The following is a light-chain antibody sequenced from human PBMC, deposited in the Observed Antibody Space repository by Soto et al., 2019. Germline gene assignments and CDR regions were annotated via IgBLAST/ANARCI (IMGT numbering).Light chain of an antibody. V-gene: IGKV1-39*01. CDR3: QQSYNSPQT. CDR2: AAS. Sequence: DIQMTQSPSSLSASVGDEVTITCRASQTIMTYLNWYQLKPGKPPRLLIYAASSLQSGVPLRFSGSGSGTDFTLTISSLQPEDFATYSCQQSYNSPQTFGQGTKVDIK. CDR1: QTIMTY. J-gene: IGKJ1*01.